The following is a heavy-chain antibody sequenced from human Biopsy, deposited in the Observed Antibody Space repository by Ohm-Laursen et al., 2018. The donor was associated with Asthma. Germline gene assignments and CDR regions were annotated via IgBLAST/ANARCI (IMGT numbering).Heavy chain of an antibody. V-gene: IGHV1-69*15. D-gene: IGHD4-17*01. CDR3: ARDYDGDYVQRHLPLAY. CDR1: GGTFSTFG. Sequence: SSVKVSCKASGGTFSTFGISWVRQAPGQGLEWMGRIIPFYGTATYAQNFQGRLTLTADESTSTAYMELSSLRSEDTAVYFCARDYDGDYVQRHLPLAYWSQGTLVTVSS. CDR2: IIPFYGTA. J-gene: IGHJ4*02.